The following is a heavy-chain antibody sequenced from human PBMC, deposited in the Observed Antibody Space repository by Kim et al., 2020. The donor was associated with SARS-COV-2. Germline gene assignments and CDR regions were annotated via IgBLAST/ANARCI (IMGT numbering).Heavy chain of an antibody. CDR3: TRVPGTPLAFWDAFDI. CDR1: GFTFSGSP. D-gene: IGHD1-1*01. CDR2: IRSKANSYAT. Sequence: GGSLRLSCAASGFTFSGSPMHWVRQASGKGLEWVGRIRSKANSYATAYAASVKGRFTISRDDSKNTAYLEMRGLKTEDTALYYCTRVPGTPLAFWDAFDIWGQGTMVTVSS. V-gene: IGHV3-73*01. J-gene: IGHJ3*02.